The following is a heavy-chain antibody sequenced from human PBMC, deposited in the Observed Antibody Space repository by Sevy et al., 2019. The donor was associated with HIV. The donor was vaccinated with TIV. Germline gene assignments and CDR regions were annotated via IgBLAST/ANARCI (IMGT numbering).Heavy chain of an antibody. J-gene: IGHJ6*02. CDR3: ARVPYCSSTSCYLSYYYYGMDV. D-gene: IGHD2-2*01. V-gene: IGHV4-34*01. CDR2: INHSGST. CDR1: GGSFSGYY. Sequence: SETLSLTCAVYGGSFSGYYWSWIRQPPGKGLEWIGEINHSGSTNHNPSLKSRVTISVDTSKNQFSLKLSSVTAADTAVYYCARVPYCSSTSCYLSYYYYGMDVWGQGTTVTVSS.